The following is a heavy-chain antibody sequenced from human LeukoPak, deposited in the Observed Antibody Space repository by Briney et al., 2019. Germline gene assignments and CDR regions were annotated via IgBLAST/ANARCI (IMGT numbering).Heavy chain of an antibody. CDR2: IHTSDNT. J-gene: IGHJ4*02. Sequence: GGSLRLSCAASGFIVRGKYMSWVRQAPGKGLEWVSGIHTSDNTFYADSVKGRFSISRDTSKNTLNLQMNTLRAEDTAVYYCATRIGAGGLFYFDYWGQGTLVTVSS. CDR1: GFIVRGKY. D-gene: IGHD6-13*01. CDR3: ATRIGAGGLFYFDY. V-gene: IGHV3-53*01.